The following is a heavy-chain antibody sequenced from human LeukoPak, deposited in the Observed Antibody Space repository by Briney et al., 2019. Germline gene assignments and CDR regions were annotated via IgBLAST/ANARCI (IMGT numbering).Heavy chain of an antibody. V-gene: IGHV3-23*01. CDR1: GFSFSSYG. CDR3: VLYSDYDSPDGFDI. J-gene: IGHJ3*02. CDR2: ISGSGGST. D-gene: IGHD5-12*01. Sequence: GGTLRLSCAASGFSFSSYGMNWVRQAPGKGLEWVSAISGSGGSTYYADSVKGRFTISRDKSKNTLYLQMNSLRAEDTAVYYCVLYSDYDSPDGFDIWGQGTMVTVSS.